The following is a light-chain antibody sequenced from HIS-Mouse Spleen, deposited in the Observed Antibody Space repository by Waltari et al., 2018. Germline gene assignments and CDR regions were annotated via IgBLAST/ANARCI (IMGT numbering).Light chain of an antibody. CDR2: GSS. Sequence: EIVMTQSPATLSVSPGERATLSCRASQSVSSNLAWYQQTPGQAPRLLIDGSSTRATGIPARFSGSGSGTEFTLTISSMQSEDFAVYYCQQYNNWQFTFGPGTKVDIK. CDR1: QSVSSN. J-gene: IGKJ3*01. V-gene: IGKV3-15*01. CDR3: QQYNNWQFT.